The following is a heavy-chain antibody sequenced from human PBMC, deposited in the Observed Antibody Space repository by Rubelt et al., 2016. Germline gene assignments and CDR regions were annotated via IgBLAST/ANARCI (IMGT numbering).Heavy chain of an antibody. J-gene: IGHJ4*02. CDR3: AKLSSGGSGRSGGYFDY. D-gene: IGHD2-15*01. CDR2: ISGSGGST. CDR1: SSYA. V-gene: IGHV3-23*01. Sequence: SSYAMSWVRQAPGKGLEWVSAISGSGGSTYYADSVKGRFTISRDNSKNTLYLQMNSLRAEDTAVYYCAKLSSGGSGRSGGYFDYWGQGTLVTVSS.